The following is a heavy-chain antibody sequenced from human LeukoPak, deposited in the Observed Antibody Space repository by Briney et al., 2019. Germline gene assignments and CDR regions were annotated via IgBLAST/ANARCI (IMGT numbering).Heavy chain of an antibody. CDR1: GGSISNYY. Sequence: SETLSLTCTVSGGSISNYYWSWIRQPAGKGLEWIGRIYTSGSTNYNPSLKSRVTMSVDTSKNQFSLKLSSVTAVDTAVYYCARESHNSSGWYYYYYYYMDVWGKGTTVTVSS. D-gene: IGHD6-19*01. J-gene: IGHJ6*03. V-gene: IGHV4-4*07. CDR2: IYTSGST. CDR3: ARESHNSSGWYYYYYYYMDV.